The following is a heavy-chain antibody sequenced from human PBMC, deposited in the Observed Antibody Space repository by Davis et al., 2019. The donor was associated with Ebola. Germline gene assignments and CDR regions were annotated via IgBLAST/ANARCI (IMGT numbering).Heavy chain of an antibody. CDR1: GFTFGDYA. CDR2: TSWDGRST. V-gene: IGHV3-43D*03. J-gene: IGHJ4*02. D-gene: IGHD3-22*01. Sequence: GGSLRLSCAASGFTFGDYAMHWVRQAPGKGLEWVSLTSWDGRSTAYTDSVRGRFSISRDNSKKFLYLQMNGLRAEDTALYYCTAYDSTFRNYWGQGTLVTVSS. CDR3: TAYDSTFRNY.